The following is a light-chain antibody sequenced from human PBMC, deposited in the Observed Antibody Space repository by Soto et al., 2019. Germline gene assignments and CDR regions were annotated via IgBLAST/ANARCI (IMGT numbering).Light chain of an antibody. Sequence: DIQMTQSPSTLSGSVGDRVTITCRASQTISSWLAWYQQXPGKAPKVLIYKASSLETGVPSRFSGSGSRTEFILTISSLQPDDSATDCCQHYGGMWAFGQGTKV. CDR3: QHYGGMWA. J-gene: IGKJ1*01. CDR2: KAS. V-gene: IGKV1-5*03. CDR1: QTISSW.